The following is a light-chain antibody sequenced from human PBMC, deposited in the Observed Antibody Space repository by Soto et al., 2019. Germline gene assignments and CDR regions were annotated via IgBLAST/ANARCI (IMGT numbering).Light chain of an antibody. CDR1: SSDVGGYNY. Sequence: QSALTQPVSVSGSPGQSITISCTGTSSDVGGYNYVSWYQQHPGKVPKLMIYEVSDRPSGVSNRFSGSKSGSTASLTISGLQAEDEADYYCSSYTSSTTYVFGTGTKLTVL. J-gene: IGLJ1*01. V-gene: IGLV2-14*01. CDR3: SSYTSSTTYV. CDR2: EVS.